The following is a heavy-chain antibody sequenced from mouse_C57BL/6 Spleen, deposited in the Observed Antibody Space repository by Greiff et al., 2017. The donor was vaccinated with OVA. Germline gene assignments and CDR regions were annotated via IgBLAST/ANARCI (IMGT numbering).Heavy chain of an antibody. J-gene: IGHJ2*01. CDR3: ARGRDYYVSEDY. CDR2: IYPGDGDT. D-gene: IGHD1-1*01. Sequence: QVQLQQSGPELVKPGASVKISCKASGYAFSSSWMNWVKQRPGKGLEWIGRIYPGDGDTNYNGKFKGKATLTADKASSTAYMQLSSLTSEDSAVYFCARGRDYYVSEDYWGQGTTLTVSS. V-gene: IGHV1-82*01. CDR1: GYAFSSSW.